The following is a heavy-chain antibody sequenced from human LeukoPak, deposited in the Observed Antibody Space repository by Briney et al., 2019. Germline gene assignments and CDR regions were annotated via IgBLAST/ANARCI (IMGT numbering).Heavy chain of an antibody. D-gene: IGHD2-21*02. Sequence: SETLSLTCTVSGGSLSDYYWTWVRQPPGKGLEWIGYIYYSGSTNYNPSLKSRVTISVDTSKTQFSLKLTSVTAADTAVYYCAKNRLNYCGGDCYRAAFDYWGQGTLVTVSS. V-gene: IGHV4-59*03. CDR1: GGSLSDYY. CDR2: IYYSGST. J-gene: IGHJ4*02. CDR3: AKNRLNYCGGDCYRAAFDY.